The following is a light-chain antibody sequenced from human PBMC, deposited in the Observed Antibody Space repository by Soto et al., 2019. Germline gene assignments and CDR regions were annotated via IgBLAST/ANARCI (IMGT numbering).Light chain of an antibody. CDR2: EDN. CDR1: SGSIGSNY. V-gene: IGLV6-57*03. J-gene: IGLJ2*01. CDR3: QSYDSNTAV. Sequence: NFMLTQPHSVSGSPGKRVIISATPSSGSIGSNYVQWYQQGPGSAPTTVIYEDNHRPSGVPDRFSGSIDTSSNSASLSTSGLKTEDEADYYCQSYDSNTAVFGGGTKLTVL.